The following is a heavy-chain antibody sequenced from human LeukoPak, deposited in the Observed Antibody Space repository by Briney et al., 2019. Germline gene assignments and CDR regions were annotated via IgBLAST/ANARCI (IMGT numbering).Heavy chain of an antibody. CDR3: ARDQNTYSSGCLSDY. J-gene: IGHJ4*02. CDR2: ISSSGSTI. D-gene: IGHD6-19*01. Sequence: GGSLRLSCAASGFTFSSYEMNWVRQAPGKGLEWVSYISSSGSTIYYADSVKGRFTISRDNAKNSLYLQMNSLRAEDTAVYYCARDQNTYSSGCLSDYWGQGTLVTVSS. V-gene: IGHV3-48*03. CDR1: GFTFSSYE.